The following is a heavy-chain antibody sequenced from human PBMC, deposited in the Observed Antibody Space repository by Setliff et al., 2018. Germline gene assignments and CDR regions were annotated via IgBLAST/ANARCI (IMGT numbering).Heavy chain of an antibody. Sequence: ASVKVSCKASGYPFTNYGITWVRQAPGQGLEWLGWISTYNVNTTYAQKLQDRVTMTTDTSTSTAYMELRSLRSDDTAVYYCARYITGTTPADYWGQGTLVTVSS. V-gene: IGHV1-18*01. CDR3: ARYITGTTPADY. J-gene: IGHJ4*02. CDR2: ISTYNVNT. CDR1: GYPFTNYG. D-gene: IGHD1-7*01.